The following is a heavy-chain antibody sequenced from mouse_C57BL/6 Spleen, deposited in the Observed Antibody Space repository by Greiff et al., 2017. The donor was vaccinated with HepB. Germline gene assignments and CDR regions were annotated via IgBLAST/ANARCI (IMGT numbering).Heavy chain of an antibody. CDR3: AINYDYAFAY. J-gene: IGHJ3*01. Sequence: QVQLQQPGAELVKPGASVKVSCKASGYTFTSYWMHGVQQRPGQGLEWIGRIHPSDSDTNYNQKLKGKATLTVDKYSSTAYMQLSSLTSEDSSVYYCAINYDYAFAYWGQGTLVTVSA. D-gene: IGHD2-4*01. CDR1: GYTFTSYW. V-gene: IGHV1-74*01. CDR2: IHPSDSDT.